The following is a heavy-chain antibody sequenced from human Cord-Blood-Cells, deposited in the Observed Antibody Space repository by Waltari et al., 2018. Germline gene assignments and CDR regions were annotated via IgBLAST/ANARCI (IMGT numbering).Heavy chain of an antibody. V-gene: IGHV4-34*01. D-gene: IGHD6-13*01. Sequence: QVQLQQWGAGLLKPSETLSLTCAVYGGSFSGYSWSWIRQPPGKGLEWIGEINHSGSTNYNPSLKSRVTISVDTSKNQFSLKLSSVTAADTAVYYCARGNRAAAFDYWGQGTLVTVSS. CDR1: GGSFSGYS. CDR3: ARGNRAAAFDY. CDR2: INHSGST. J-gene: IGHJ4*02.